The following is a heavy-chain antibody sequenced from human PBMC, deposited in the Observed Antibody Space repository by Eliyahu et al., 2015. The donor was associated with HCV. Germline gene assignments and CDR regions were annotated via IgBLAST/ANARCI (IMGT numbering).Heavy chain of an antibody. D-gene: IGHD5-18*01. V-gene: IGHV3-21*01. Sequence: EVQLVESGGGLVKPGGSLRLSCAASGFTFSSYSMNWVRQAPGKGLEWVSSISSSSSYIYYADSVKGRFTISRDNAKNSLYLQMNSLRAEDTAVYYCARDLSVYSYGRIDMDVWGQGTTVTVSS. CDR1: GFTFSSYS. J-gene: IGHJ6*02. CDR3: ARDLSVYSYGRIDMDV. CDR2: ISSSSSYI.